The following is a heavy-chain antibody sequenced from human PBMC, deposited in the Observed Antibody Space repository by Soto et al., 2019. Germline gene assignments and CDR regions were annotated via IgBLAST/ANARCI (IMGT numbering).Heavy chain of an antibody. CDR2: IYYSGST. J-gene: IGHJ4*02. CDR3: ARHRAGWEELDI. V-gene: IGHV4-59*08. D-gene: IGHD1-26*01. CDR1: GGSISSYY. Sequence: SETLSLTCTVSGGSISSYYWSWIRQPPGKGLEWIGYIYYSGSTNYNPSLKSRVTISVDTSKKQFSLTLSSVTGADTAVYYCARHRAGWEELDIWGKETLVTVSS.